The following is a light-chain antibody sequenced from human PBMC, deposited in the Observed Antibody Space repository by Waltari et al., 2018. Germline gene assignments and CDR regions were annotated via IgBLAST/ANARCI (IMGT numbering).Light chain of an antibody. CDR1: LSVNTD. CDR2: GAS. J-gene: IGKJ4*01. CDR3: QQYNAWPPSLT. V-gene: IGKV3-15*01. Sequence: EIVMTQSPVTLSVSPGERATLSCRASLSVNTDLAWYQQKPGQAPRLLIYGASSRATGIPARFSGSGSGTEFTLTISSLQSEDFAVYYCQQYNAWPPSLTFGGVTKVEIK.